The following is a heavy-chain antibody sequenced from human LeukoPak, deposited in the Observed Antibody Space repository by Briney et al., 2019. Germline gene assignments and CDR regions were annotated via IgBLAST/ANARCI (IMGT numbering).Heavy chain of an antibody. CDR3: ARSTRFDGSGSYYNLYYFDY. D-gene: IGHD3-10*01. J-gene: IGHJ4*02. CDR1: GFTFSSYS. Sequence: GGSLRLSCAASGFTFSSYSMNWVRQAPGKGLEWVSYISSSSSTIYYADSVKGRFTISRDNAENSLYLQMNSLRAEDTAVYYCARSTRFDGSGSYYNLYYFDYWGQGTLVTVSS. V-gene: IGHV3-48*01. CDR2: ISSSSSTI.